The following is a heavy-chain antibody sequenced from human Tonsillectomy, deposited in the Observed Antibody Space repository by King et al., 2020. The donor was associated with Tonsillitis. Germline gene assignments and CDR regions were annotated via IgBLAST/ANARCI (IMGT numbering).Heavy chain of an antibody. CDR3: ARGGGDAFDI. Sequence: DVQLVESGGGLVKPGGSLRLSCAASGFTFSSYSMNWVRQAPGKGLEWVSSISSSSSYIFYADSMKGRFTISRDNAKNSLYLQMNSLRAEDTAVYYCARGGGDAFDIWGQGTMVTVSS. V-gene: IGHV3-21*01. CDR1: GFTFSSYS. CDR2: ISSSSSYI. J-gene: IGHJ3*02. D-gene: IGHD4-23*01.